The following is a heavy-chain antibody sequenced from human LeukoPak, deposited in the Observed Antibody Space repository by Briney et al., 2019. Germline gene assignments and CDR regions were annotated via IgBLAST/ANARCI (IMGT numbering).Heavy chain of an antibody. CDR2: IYYTGTT. CDR3: ARQSNGYFDY. J-gene: IGHJ4*02. D-gene: IGHD2-15*01. V-gene: IGHV4-39*01. Sequence: PSETLSLTCTVSRGSISSNSYYWGWIRQPPGKGLECTGSIYYTGTTYYNPSLKSRVTMSVDTSKNQFSLKLSSVTAADTALYYCARQSNGYFDYWGQGTLVTVSS. CDR1: RGSISSNSYY.